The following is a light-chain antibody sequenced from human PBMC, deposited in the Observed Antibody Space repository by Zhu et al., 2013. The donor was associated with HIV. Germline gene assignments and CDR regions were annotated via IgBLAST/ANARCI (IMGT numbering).Light chain of an antibody. Sequence: DIQMTQSPSTLSASVGDRVTITCRASQSISTYLNWYQQKPGKAPKFLIYAVSGLQSGVPSRFSGSGSGTDFTLTISSLQPEDSATYYCQQSHHIPYTFGQGTKLEVK. V-gene: IGKV1-39*01. CDR1: QSISTY. CDR2: AVS. CDR3: QQSHHIPYT. J-gene: IGKJ2*01.